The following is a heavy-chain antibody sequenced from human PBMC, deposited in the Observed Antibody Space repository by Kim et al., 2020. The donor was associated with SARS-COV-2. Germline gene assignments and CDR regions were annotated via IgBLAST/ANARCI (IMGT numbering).Heavy chain of an antibody. CDR1: GFVSEW. V-gene: IGHV3-7*01. J-gene: IGHJ3*02. D-gene: IGHD3-3*01. CDR3: AQYDSWSGFAFHI. CDR2: MDQDGNDR. Sequence: GGSLRLSCVSSGFVSEWMTWIRRAPGKGLEWVANMDQDGNDRHYLESVKGRFTISRDKAKNSLYLHINSLRVEDTAVYYCAQYDSWSGFAFHIWGEGTMV.